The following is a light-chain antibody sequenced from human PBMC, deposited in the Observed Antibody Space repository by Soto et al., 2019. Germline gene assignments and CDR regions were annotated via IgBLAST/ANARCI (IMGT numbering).Light chain of an antibody. CDR1: QSVSSSY. CDR2: GAS. V-gene: IGKV3-20*01. CDR3: QQYGSFPLT. J-gene: IGKJ4*01. Sequence: IVFTHSPGTLSLSPGERATLSCRASQSVSSSYLAWYQQKPGQAPRLLIYGASSRATGIPARFSGSGSGTEFTLTISCLQPEDFAAYYCQQYGSFPLTFGGGTKVDI.